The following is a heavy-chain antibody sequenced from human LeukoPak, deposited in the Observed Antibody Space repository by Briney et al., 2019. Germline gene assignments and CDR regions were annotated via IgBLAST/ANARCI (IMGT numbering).Heavy chain of an antibody. CDR1: GFPFSTYG. CDR3: VTGGGYYYDH. V-gene: IGHV3-33*01. J-gene: IGHJ4*02. Sequence: PGRSLRLSCAASGFPFSTYGLHWVRQAPGKGLEWVAVTHADAIHGNNKYYADSVKGRFTISRDNSKNTLYLQMDSLRAEDTAVYFCVTGGGYYYDHWGQGTLVIVS. CDR2: THADAIHGNNK. D-gene: IGHD3-22*01.